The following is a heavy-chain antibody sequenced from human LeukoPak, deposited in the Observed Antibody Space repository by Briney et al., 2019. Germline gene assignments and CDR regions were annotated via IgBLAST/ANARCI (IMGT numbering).Heavy chain of an antibody. D-gene: IGHD2-21*02. CDR1: GGSISSGGYY. Sequence: SETLSLTCTVSGGSISSGGYYWSWIRQPPGKGLEWIGYIYHSGSTYYNPSLKSRVTISVDRSKNQFSLKLSSVTAADTAVYYCARAVGDFPFDYWGQGTLVTVSS. CDR2: IYHSGST. CDR3: ARAVGDFPFDY. J-gene: IGHJ4*02. V-gene: IGHV4-30-2*01.